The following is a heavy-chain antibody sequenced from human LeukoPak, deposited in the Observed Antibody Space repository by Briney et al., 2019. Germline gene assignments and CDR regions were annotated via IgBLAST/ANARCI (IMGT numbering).Heavy chain of an antibody. CDR2: IYHSGST. Sequence: SETLSLTCAVSGGSISSGGYSWSWIRQPPGKGLEWIGYIYHSGSTYYNPSLESRVTISVDRSKNQFSLKLSSVTAADTAVYYRARGIYGDYVGAAGYWGQGTLVTVSS. CDR1: GGSISSGGYS. J-gene: IGHJ4*02. D-gene: IGHD4-17*01. V-gene: IGHV4-30-2*01. CDR3: ARGIYGDYVGAAGY.